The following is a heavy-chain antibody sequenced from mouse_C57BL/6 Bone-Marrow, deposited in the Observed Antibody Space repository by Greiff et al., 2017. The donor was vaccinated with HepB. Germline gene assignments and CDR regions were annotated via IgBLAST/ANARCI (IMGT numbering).Heavy chain of an antibody. V-gene: IGHV7-1*01. CDR2: SRNKANDYTT. Sequence: EVQVVESGGGLVQSGRSLRLSCATSGFTFSDFYMEWVRQAPGKGLEWIAASRNKANDYTTEYSASVKGRFIVSRDTSQSILYLQMNALRAEDTAIYYCARDASITTVVGDWYFDVWGTGTTVTVSS. CDR1: GFTFSDFY. CDR3: ARDASITTVVGDWYFDV. D-gene: IGHD1-1*01. J-gene: IGHJ1*03.